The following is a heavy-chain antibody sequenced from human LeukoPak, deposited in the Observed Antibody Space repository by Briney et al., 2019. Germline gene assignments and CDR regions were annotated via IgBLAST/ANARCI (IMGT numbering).Heavy chain of an antibody. CDR2: ISGSGGST. Sequence: GGSLRLSCAASGFTFSGYAMSWVRQAPGKGLEWVSAISGSGGSTYYADSVKGRFTISRDNSKNTLYLQMNSLRAEDTAVYYCAKDPSYYYDSSASPFDYWGQGTLVTVSS. D-gene: IGHD3-22*01. J-gene: IGHJ4*02. V-gene: IGHV3-23*01. CDR3: AKDPSYYYDSSASPFDY. CDR1: GFTFSGYA.